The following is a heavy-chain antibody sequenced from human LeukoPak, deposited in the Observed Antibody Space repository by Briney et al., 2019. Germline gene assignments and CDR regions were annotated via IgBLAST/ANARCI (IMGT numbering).Heavy chain of an antibody. CDR3: AREAGTGFDY. CDR1: GGTFSSYA. Sequence: AASVKVSCKASGGTFSSYAISWVRQAPGQGLEWMGIINPSGGSTSYAQKFQGRVTMTRDTSTSTVYMELSSLRSEDTAVYYCAREAGTGFDYWGQGTLVTVSS. D-gene: IGHD6-13*01. V-gene: IGHV1-46*01. J-gene: IGHJ4*02. CDR2: INPSGGST.